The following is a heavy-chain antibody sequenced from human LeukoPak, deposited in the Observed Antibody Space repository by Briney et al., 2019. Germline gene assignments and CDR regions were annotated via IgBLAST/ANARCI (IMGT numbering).Heavy chain of an antibody. CDR3: ARDWYYYDSSGYPWDY. Sequence: GGSLRLSCAASGFTFSSYAMHWVRQAPGKGLEWVAVISYDGSNKYYADSVKGRFTISRDNSKNTLYLQMNSLRAEDTAVYYCARDWYYYDSSGYPWDYWGQGTLVTVSP. CDR1: GFTFSSYA. D-gene: IGHD3-22*01. J-gene: IGHJ4*02. V-gene: IGHV3-30-3*01. CDR2: ISYDGSNK.